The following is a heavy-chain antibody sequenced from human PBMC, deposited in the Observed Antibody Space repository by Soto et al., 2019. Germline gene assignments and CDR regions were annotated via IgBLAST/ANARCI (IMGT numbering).Heavy chain of an antibody. CDR3: AKDLTALAAAAAPIDY. J-gene: IGHJ4*02. CDR1: GFTFSSYG. D-gene: IGHD6-13*01. V-gene: IGHV3-30*18. Sequence: QVLLVESGGGVVQPGRSLRLSCAASGFTFSSYGMHWVRQAPGKGLEWVAIISYDGSNEYSADSVKGRFTISRDNSKNTLYLQMNNLRAEDTAVYYCAKDLTALAAAAAPIDYWGQGTLVTVSS. CDR2: ISYDGSNE.